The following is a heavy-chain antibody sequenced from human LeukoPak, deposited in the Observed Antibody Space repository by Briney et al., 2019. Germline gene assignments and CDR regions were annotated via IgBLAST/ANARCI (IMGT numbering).Heavy chain of an antibody. CDR1: GFTFSSYW. CDR3: QRETDAFDI. Sequence: GGSLRLSCAASGFTFSSYWMHWVRQAPGKGLVWVSRIKTDGTITSYVGSVKGRFTISRDNAKNTLYLQMSSLRAEDTAVYYCQRETDAFDIWGQGTMVTVSS. V-gene: IGHV3-74*01. J-gene: IGHJ3*02. CDR2: IKTDGTIT. D-gene: IGHD1-26*01.